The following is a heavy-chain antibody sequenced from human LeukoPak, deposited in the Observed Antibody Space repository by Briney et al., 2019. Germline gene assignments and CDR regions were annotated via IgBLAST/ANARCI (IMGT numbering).Heavy chain of an antibody. CDR2: INHSGST. CDR3: ARRSYDYVWGSYRYTRPGAFDI. D-gene: IGHD3-16*02. Sequence: PSETLSLTCAVYGGSFSGYYWSWLRQPPGKGLEWIGEINHSGSTNYNPSLKSRVTISVDTSKNQFSLKLSSVTAADTAVYYCARRSYDYVWGSYRYTRPGAFDIWGQGTMATVSS. CDR1: GGSFSGYY. J-gene: IGHJ3*02. V-gene: IGHV4-34*01.